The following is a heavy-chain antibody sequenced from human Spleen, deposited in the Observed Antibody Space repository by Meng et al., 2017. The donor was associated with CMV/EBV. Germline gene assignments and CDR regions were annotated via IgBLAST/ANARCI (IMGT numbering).Heavy chain of an antibody. CDR2: INPNSGGT. CDR1: GYSFTGHY. J-gene: IGHJ5*02. Sequence: ASVKVSCKASGYSFTGHYMHWVRQAPGQGLEWLGWINPNSGGTSYAQKFQGRVSMTRDTPISTVYLELSRLTSDDSAVYYCARDQPLYLVYCFDPWGQGTLVTVSS. CDR3: ARDQPLYLVYCFDP. D-gene: IGHD2-2*02. V-gene: IGHV1-2*02.